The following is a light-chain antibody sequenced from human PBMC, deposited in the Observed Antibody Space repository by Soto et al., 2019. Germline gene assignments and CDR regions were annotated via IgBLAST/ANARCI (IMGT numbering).Light chain of an antibody. CDR2: GAS. CDR3: QQYNDWPPT. J-gene: IGKJ1*01. CDR1: QSVSSSY. V-gene: IGKV3-15*01. Sequence: EIVLTQSPVTLSLSPWERATLSCRASQSVSSSYLAWYQQKPGRAPRLLTYGASTRATGMPARFSGSGSGTEFTLTISSLQSEDFAVYYCQQYNDWPPTFGQGTKVDIK.